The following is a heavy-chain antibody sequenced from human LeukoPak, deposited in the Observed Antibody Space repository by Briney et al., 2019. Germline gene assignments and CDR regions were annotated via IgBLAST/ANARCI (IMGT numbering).Heavy chain of an antibody. Sequence: GGSLRLSCAASGFTFSSYEMNWVRQAPGKGLEWVSYISSSGSTIYYADSVKGRFTISRDNAKNSLYLQMNSLRAEDTAVYYCARGYYGSGSYVWFDHWGQGTLVTVSS. CDR3: ARGYYGSGSYVWFDH. CDR1: GFTFSSYE. V-gene: IGHV3-48*03. J-gene: IGHJ5*02. D-gene: IGHD3-10*01. CDR2: ISSSGSTI.